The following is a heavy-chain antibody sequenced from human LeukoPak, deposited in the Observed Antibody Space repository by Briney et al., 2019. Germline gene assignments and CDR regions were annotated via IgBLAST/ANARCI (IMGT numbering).Heavy chain of an antibody. CDR3: ARGNIAVAGTYYYYYYGMDV. CDR1: GGSLSGYY. D-gene: IGHD6-19*01. CDR2: INHSGST. V-gene: IGHV4-34*01. J-gene: IGHJ6*02. Sequence: SETLSLTCAVYGGSLSGYYWSWIRQPPGKGLEWIGEINHSGSTNYNPSLKSRVTISVDTSKNQFSLKLSSVTAADTAVYYCARGNIAVAGTYYYYYYGMDVWGQGTTVTVSS.